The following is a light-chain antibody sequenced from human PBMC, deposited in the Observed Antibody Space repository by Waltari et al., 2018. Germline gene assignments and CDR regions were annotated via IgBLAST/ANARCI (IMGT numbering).Light chain of an antibody. J-gene: IGLJ3*02. CDR3: GTWDDNLSSGV. CDR1: SSNIGSTL. Sequence: QSVLTQPPSMSAAPGQKVTISCSGGSSNIGSTLVSWYQQLSGMAPKLLIYDDDKRPSGIPDRFSASKSGTSATLDITGLRAGDEADYYCGTWDDNLSSGVFGGGTSLTV. V-gene: IGLV1-51*01. CDR2: DDD.